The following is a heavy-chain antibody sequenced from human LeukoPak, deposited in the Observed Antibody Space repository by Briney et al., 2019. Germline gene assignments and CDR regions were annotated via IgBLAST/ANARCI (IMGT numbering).Heavy chain of an antibody. D-gene: IGHD1-26*01. CDR2: IRYDGSNK. J-gene: IGHJ4*02. CDR3: AKDQWRELLEGSISQLDY. Sequence: GGSLRLSCAASGFTFSSYGMHWVRQAPGKGLEWVAFIRYDGSNKYYADSVKGRFTISRDNSKNTLYLQMNSLRAEDTAVYYCAKDQWRELLEGSISQLDYWGQGTLVTVSS. V-gene: IGHV3-30*02. CDR1: GFTFSSYG.